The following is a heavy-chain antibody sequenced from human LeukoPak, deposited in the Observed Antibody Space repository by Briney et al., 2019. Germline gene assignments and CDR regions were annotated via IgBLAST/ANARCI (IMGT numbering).Heavy chain of an antibody. Sequence: GRSLRLSFVAPGFAFTNHGMNWFRQAPGKGLEWVSHINTSGSTIYYADSVKGRFTISRDNAKDSLYLQMNSLRAEDTAVYYCVRDRDIAYLRADFWGQGTLVSVSS. D-gene: IGHD5-12*01. V-gene: IGHV3-48*03. CDR1: GFAFTNHG. CDR3: VRDRDIAYLRADF. J-gene: IGHJ4*02. CDR2: INTSGSTI.